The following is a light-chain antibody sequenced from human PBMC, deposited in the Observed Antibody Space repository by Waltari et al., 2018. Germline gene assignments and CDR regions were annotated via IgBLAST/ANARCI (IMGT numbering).Light chain of an antibody. CDR3: QQSYSTPA. J-gene: IGKJ5*01. Sequence: IQMTQSPSSLSASVGDRVTITCRANQCISSYLNWYQQKPGKAPKLLIYAASSLQSGVPSRFSGRGSGTEYTLTISSRQPEDCATYYCQQSYSTPAFGQGTLLEIK. CDR1: QCISSY. V-gene: IGKV1-39*01. CDR2: AAS.